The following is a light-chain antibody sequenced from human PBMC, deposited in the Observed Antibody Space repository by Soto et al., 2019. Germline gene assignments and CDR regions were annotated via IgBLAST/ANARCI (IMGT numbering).Light chain of an antibody. Sequence: QYVLTQPPSASGSPGQSVTISCTGTSSDVGGYNYVSWYHQHPGKAPKLMIYEVTKRPSGVPDRFSGSKSGNTASLTVSGLQAEDEADYYCSSYAGSNNVFGTGTKLTVL. CDR2: EVT. CDR1: SSDVGGYNY. J-gene: IGLJ1*01. V-gene: IGLV2-8*01. CDR3: SSYAGSNNV.